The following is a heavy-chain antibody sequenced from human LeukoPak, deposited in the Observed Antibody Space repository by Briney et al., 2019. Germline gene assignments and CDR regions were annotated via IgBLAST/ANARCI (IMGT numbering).Heavy chain of an antibody. CDR2: IYYSGST. D-gene: IGHD5-18*01. CDR3: ARDWRGYSYDLFPRAFDI. CDR1: GGSIGSYY. V-gene: IGHV4-59*01. Sequence: SETLSLTCTVSGGSIGSYYWSWIRQPPGKGLEWIGYIYYSGSTNYNPSLKSRVTISVDTSKNQFSLKLSSVTAADTAVYYCARDWRGYSYDLFPRAFDIWGQGTMVTVSS. J-gene: IGHJ3*02.